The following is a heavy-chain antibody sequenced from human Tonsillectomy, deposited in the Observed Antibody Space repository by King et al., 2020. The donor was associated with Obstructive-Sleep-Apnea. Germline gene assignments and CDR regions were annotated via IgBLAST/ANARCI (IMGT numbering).Heavy chain of an antibody. V-gene: IGHV3-23*04. D-gene: IGHD4-17*01. J-gene: IGHJ5*02. CDR1: GFTFSSYA. Sequence: DVQLVESGGGLVQPGGSLRLSCAASGFTFSSYAMSWVRQAPGKGLEWVSGISGSGGSTYYADSVKGRCTISRDNSNNTVYLQMNSLRAEDTAVYYCAKRSDYGDYAAWGQGTLVTVSS. CDR2: ISGSGGST. CDR3: AKRSDYGDYAA.